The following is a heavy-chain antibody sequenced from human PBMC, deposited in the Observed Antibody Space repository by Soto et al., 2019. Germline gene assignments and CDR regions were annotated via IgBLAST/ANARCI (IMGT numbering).Heavy chain of an antibody. J-gene: IGHJ4*02. D-gene: IGHD3-22*01. CDR1: GGSISSSSYY. Sequence: PAETLSLTCTVSGGSISSSSYYWGWIRQPPGKGLEWIGYITYSGATRYNPSLQSRVTISIDTSKNQFSLQLTSVTAADTAVYFCARLGDTTGYYFPFEYWGQGTLVTVSS. V-gene: IGHV4-61*05. CDR2: ITYSGAT. CDR3: ARLGDTTGYYFPFEY.